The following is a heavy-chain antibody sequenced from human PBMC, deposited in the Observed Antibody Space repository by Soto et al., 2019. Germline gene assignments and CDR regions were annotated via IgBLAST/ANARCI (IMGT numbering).Heavy chain of an antibody. J-gene: IGHJ4*02. CDR2: IYYSGST. V-gene: IGHV4-39*01. Sequence: SETMSLTCTVSGGTIRSDGCYWVWIRKPPGKALEWVGSIYYSGSTYYNPSLTSRVTMSVDTSRNQFSLKLSSVTAADTAVYYCARLDYDFWSGIYDYWGQGALVTVSS. CDR3: ARLDYDFWSGIYDY. CDR1: GGTIRSDGCY. D-gene: IGHD3-3*01.